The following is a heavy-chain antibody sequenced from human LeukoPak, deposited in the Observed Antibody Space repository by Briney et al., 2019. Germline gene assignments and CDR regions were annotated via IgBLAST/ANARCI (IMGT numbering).Heavy chain of an antibody. CDR3: ARGQASVTRGRHGGPADYYYYMDV. Sequence: SETLSLTCTVSGGSISSHYWSWIRQPPGKGLEWIGYIYYSGSPNYNPSLKSQVPIPVATSKYQFSLKLSSVTAADTAVYYCARGQASVTRGRHGGPADYYYYMDVWGKGTTVTVSS. V-gene: IGHV4-59*11. CDR2: IYYSGSP. D-gene: IGHD4-11*01. CDR1: GGSISSHY. J-gene: IGHJ6*03.